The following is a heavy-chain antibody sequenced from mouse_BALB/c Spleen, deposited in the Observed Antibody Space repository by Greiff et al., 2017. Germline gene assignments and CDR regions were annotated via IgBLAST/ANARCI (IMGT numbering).Heavy chain of an antibody. Sequence: QVQLQQPGAELVKPGASVKLSCKASSYTFTSYWMHWVKQRHGQGLEWIGEINPSNGRSNYNEKFKSKATLTVDKSSSTAYMQLSSLTSEDSAVDYCARGAYWGQGTLVTVSA. CDR2: INPSNGRS. CDR3: ARGAY. V-gene: IGHV1S81*02. J-gene: IGHJ3*01. CDR1: SYTFTSYW.